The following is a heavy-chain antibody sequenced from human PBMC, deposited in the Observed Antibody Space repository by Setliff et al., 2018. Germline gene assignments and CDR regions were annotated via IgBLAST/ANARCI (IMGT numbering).Heavy chain of an antibody. Sequence: PSETLSLTCTVSGGSISSYYWSWIRQPAGKGLEWIGRIYTSGSANYNPSLKSRVTRSVDTSKNQFSLKLSSVTAADTAVYYCARKGISALSGAFDMWGQGTMVTVSS. D-gene: IGHD1-26*01. V-gene: IGHV4-4*07. J-gene: IGHJ3*02. CDR2: IYTSGSA. CDR1: GGSISSYY. CDR3: ARKGISALSGAFDM.